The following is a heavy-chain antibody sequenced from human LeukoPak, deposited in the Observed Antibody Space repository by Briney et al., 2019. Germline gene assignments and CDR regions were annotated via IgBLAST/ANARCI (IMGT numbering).Heavy chain of an antibody. J-gene: IGHJ4*02. V-gene: IGHV3-66*01. CDR3: ARGPAGDYADY. CDR2: IYSGGST. D-gene: IGHD4-17*01. Sequence: GGSLRLSCAASGFTVSSNYMSGVRQAPGKGLEWVSVIYSGGSTYYADSVKGRFTISRDNSKNTLYLQMNSLRAEDTAVYYCARGPAGDYADYWGQGTLVTVSS. CDR1: GFTVSSNY.